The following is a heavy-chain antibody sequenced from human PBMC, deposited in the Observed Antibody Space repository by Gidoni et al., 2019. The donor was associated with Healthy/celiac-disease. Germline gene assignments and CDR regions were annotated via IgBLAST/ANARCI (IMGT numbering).Heavy chain of an antibody. J-gene: IGHJ4*02. CDR1: GFPFSSYS. Sequence: EVQLVESGGGLVQPGGSLRLSCAASGFPFSSYSMNWVRQAPGKGLEWGSYISSSSSTIYYADSVKGRFTISRDNAKNSLYLQMNSLRDEDTAVYYCARDSPMPSRDGYNGPFDYWGQGTLVTVSS. CDR2: ISSSSSTI. D-gene: IGHD5-12*01. CDR3: ARDSPMPSRDGYNGPFDY. V-gene: IGHV3-48*02.